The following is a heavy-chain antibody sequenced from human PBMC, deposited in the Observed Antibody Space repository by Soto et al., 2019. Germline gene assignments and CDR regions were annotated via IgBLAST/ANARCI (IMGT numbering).Heavy chain of an antibody. V-gene: IGHV3-74*01. CDR1: GLLFSNYK. CDR2: INTDGSII. J-gene: IGHJ4*02. CDR3: ARDTDGLHY. Sequence: PGRSMSLSCAASGLLFSNYKMHCVRQAPGKGLVWVSRINTDGSIIDYADSVKGRFTVSRDNAKNTLYLQMNSLRADDTAVYYCARDTDGLHYWGQGTLVTVSS.